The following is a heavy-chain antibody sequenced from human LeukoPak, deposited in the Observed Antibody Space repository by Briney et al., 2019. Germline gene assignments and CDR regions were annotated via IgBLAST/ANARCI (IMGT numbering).Heavy chain of an antibody. CDR3: ARGAAQYDSSGYQSSPFDY. CDR1: GGTFSSYG. J-gene: IGHJ4*02. D-gene: IGHD3-22*01. CDR2: MIPIFDIT. Sequence: ASVKVSCKASGGTFSSYGISWVRQAPGQGLDWTGRMIPIFDITNYAQNFQGRVTITADKSTSTAYMELSSLRSEDTAVYYCARGAAQYDSSGYQSSPFDYWGQGTLVTVSS. V-gene: IGHV1-69*04.